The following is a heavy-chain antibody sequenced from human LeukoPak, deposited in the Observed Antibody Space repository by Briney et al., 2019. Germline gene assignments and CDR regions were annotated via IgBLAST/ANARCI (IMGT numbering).Heavy chain of an antibody. D-gene: IGHD3-16*01. V-gene: IGHV4-59*08. CDR2: IYYNGDT. CDR1: GDSITSTY. J-gene: IGHJ4*02. CDR3: AKTARVPYY. Sequence: PSETLSLTCTVSGDSITSTYWSWIRRPPGKGLEYLGYIYYNGDTNYNPSLRGRLTLSLDMSKNQFSLKLTSVTAADTAVYFCAKTARVPYYWGQGILVTVSS.